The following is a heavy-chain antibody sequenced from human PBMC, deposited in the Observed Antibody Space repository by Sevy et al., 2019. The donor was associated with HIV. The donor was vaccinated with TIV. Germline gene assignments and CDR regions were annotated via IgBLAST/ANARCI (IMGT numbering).Heavy chain of an antibody. CDR3: TTAAPTGYYRYYFDY. Sequence: GGSLRLSCAASGFTFNNAWMSWVRQAPGKGLEWVGRIKSKTDGETTDYAAPVKGRFTISRDDSKNMLYLQMNSLKTEDTAVYYCTTAAPTGYYRYYFDYWGQGTLVTVSS. J-gene: IGHJ4*02. V-gene: IGHV3-15*01. D-gene: IGHD3-9*01. CDR2: IKSKTDGETT. CDR1: GFTFNNAW.